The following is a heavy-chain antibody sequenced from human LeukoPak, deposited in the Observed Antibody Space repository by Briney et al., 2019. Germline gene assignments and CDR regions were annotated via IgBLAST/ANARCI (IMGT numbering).Heavy chain of an antibody. CDR1: GFTFDDYA. V-gene: IGHV3-9*01. CDR2: ISWNSGSI. CDR3: AEDMRYYDSSGYYSYFDY. J-gene: IGHJ4*02. Sequence: GRSLRLSCAASGFTFDDYAMHWVRQAPGKGLEWVSGISWNSGSIGYADSVKGRFTISRDNAKNSLYLQMNSLRAEDTALYYCAEDMRYYDSSGYYSYFDYWGQGTLVTVSS. D-gene: IGHD3-22*01.